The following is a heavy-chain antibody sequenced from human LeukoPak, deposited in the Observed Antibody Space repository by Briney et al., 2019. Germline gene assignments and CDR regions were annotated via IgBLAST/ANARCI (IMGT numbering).Heavy chain of an antibody. Sequence: SETLSLTCAVYGGSFSGYYWSWIRQPPGKGLEWIGEINHSGSTNYNPSLKSRVTISVDTSKNQFSLKLSSVTAADTAVYYCARVATKYYFDYWGQGTLVTVSS. V-gene: IGHV4-34*01. CDR3: ARVATKYYFDY. D-gene: IGHD1-26*01. J-gene: IGHJ4*02. CDR1: GGSFSGYY. CDR2: INHSGST.